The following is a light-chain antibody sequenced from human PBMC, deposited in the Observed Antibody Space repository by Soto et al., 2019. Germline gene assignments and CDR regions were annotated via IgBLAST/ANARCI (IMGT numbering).Light chain of an antibody. J-gene: IGLJ2*01. V-gene: IGLV1-44*01. CDR3: AAWDDSLNAAV. CDR2: SDN. CDR1: SSNIGSHT. Sequence: QSVLTQPYSVSGTPGQGVTISCSGSSSNIGSHTLNWYQHLPGTAPNLLIYSDNQRPSGVPDRFSGSTSGTSASLAISGLQSEDEADYYCAAWDDSLNAAVFGGGTKLTVL.